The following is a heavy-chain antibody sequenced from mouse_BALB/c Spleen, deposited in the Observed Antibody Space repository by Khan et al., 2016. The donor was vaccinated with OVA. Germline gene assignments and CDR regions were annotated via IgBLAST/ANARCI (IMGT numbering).Heavy chain of an antibody. Sequence: QVQLQQSGPELVKPGASVKMSCKASGYTFTYYVITWVKQRTGQGLEWIGEIYPGSDNAYYTERFKGKATLTADKSSNTTHMQLSSLTSEDSAVYFCARGDGYYVYFDYRGQGTTLTVSS. V-gene: IGHV1-81*01. CDR2: IYPGSDNA. CDR3: ARGDGYYVYFDY. D-gene: IGHD2-3*01. J-gene: IGHJ2*01. CDR1: GYTFTYYV.